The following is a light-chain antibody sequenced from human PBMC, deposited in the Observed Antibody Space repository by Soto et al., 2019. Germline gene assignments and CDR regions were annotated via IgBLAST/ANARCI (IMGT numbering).Light chain of an antibody. CDR3: QQANSFPYT. CDR2: AAS. J-gene: IGKJ2*01. Sequence: DIQMTQSPSSVSASVGDRVTLTCRASHSISRWLAWYQQKPGKAPKLLIYAASSLQSGVPSRFSGSGSGTDLTLTISSLQPEDFATYYCQQANSFPYTFGQGTKLEIK. CDR1: HSISRW. V-gene: IGKV1-12*02.